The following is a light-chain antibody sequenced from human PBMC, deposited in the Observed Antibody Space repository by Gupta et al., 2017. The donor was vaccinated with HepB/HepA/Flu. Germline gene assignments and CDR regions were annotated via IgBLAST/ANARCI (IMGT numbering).Light chain of an antibody. J-gene: IGLJ3*02. Sequence: QTVVTPEPSFSVSPGGTVTLTCGFSSGSASTSNYPTWYQQTPGQAPRTLISSTNTRSAGVPDRFSGSIRGNKAALTITGAQEDEESDYYCVLYVGSGVWVFGGGTKLTVL. CDR1: SGSASTSNY. V-gene: IGLV8-61*01. CDR2: STN. CDR3: VLYVGSGVWV.